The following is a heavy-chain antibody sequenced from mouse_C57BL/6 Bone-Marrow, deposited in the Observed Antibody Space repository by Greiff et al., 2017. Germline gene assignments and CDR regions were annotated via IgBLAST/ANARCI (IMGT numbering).Heavy chain of an antibody. Sequence: QVQLQPSGAELVRPGTSVKVSCKASGYAFTNYLIEWVKQRPGQGLEWIGVINPGSGGSNYNEKFKGKATLTADKSSSTAYMQLSSLTSEDSAVYFCARRGVYGSSLFDYWGQGTTLTVSS. CDR3: ARRGVYGSSLFDY. D-gene: IGHD1-1*01. J-gene: IGHJ2*01. CDR2: INPGSGGS. V-gene: IGHV1-54*01. CDR1: GYAFTNYL.